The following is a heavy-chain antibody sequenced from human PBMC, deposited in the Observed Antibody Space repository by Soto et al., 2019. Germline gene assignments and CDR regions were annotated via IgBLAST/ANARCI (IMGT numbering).Heavy chain of an antibody. V-gene: IGHV2-5*02. Sequence: QITLKESGPTLVRPTQTLTLTCTFSGFSLSTTGVGVGWIRQPPGKALEWLALIYWDDDKRYSPSLKSRLTTTKHAFTYAVILTRSNMTCVDTAQYYCAKKITNAVMGSKRRHWFD. CDR2: IYWDDDK. J-gene: IGHJ5*02. CDR1: GFSLSTTGVG. CDR3: AKKITNAVMGSKRRHWFD. D-gene: IGHD1-26*01.